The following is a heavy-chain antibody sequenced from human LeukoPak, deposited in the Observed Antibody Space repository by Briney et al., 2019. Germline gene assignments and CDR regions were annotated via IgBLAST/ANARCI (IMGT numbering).Heavy chain of an antibody. V-gene: IGHV1-18*01. Sequence: ASVNLSCKASGYTFTIYGISCVRQAPGQGLEWMGWSSAYNGNTNYAQKLQGRVTMTTDTSTSTAYMELRSLRSDDTAVYYCARDYVWGSYRPTHDAFDIWGQGTMVTVSS. CDR2: SSAYNGNT. CDR3: ARDYVWGSYRPTHDAFDI. CDR1: GYTFTIYG. J-gene: IGHJ3*02. D-gene: IGHD3-16*02.